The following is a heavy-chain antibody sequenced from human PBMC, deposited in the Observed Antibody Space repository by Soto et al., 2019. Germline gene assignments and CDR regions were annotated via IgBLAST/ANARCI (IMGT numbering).Heavy chain of an antibody. Sequence: GGSLRLSCAASGFTFSSYDMHWVRQATGKGLEWVSAIGTAGDTYYPGSVKGRFTISRENAKNSLYLQMNSLRAEDTAVYYCARGGRSWYENWFDPWGQGTLVTVSS. CDR2: IGTAGDT. CDR1: GFTFSSYD. CDR3: ARGGRSWYENWFDP. V-gene: IGHV3-13*01. D-gene: IGHD6-13*01. J-gene: IGHJ5*02.